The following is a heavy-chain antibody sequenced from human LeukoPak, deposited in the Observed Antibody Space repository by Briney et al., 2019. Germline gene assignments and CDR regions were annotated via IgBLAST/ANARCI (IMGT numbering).Heavy chain of an antibody. J-gene: IGHJ4*02. CDR2: INPNSGGT. D-gene: IGHD3-10*01. V-gene: IGHV1-2*02. CDR1: GYTFTGYY. CDR3: ARDRFTMVRGAIVLTN. Sequence: ASVKVSCKASGYTFTGYYMHWVRQAPGQGLEWMGWINPNSGGTNYAQKFQGRVTMTRDTSISTAYMELSRLRSDDTAVYYCARDRFTMVRGAIVLTNWGQGTLVTVSS.